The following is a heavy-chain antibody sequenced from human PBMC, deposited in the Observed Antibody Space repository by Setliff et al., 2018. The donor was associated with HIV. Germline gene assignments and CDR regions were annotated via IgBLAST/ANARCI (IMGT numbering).Heavy chain of an antibody. CDR2: IYSSGTT. D-gene: IGHD2-15*01. V-gene: IGHV4-4*08. CDR3: AKYWRASGTYVFDI. CDR1: GGPMSGYY. J-gene: IGHJ3*02. Sequence: PSETLSLTCTVSGGPMSGYYWSWLRQSPVKGLEWVGYIYSSGTTNYNPSFKSRVSISLDTSRSQFSLMLSSVTAADTAIYYCAKYWRASGTYVFDIWGLVTMVTVSS.